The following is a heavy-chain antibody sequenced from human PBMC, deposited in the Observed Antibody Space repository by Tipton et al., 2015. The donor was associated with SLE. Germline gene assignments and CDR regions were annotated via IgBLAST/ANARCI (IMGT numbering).Heavy chain of an antibody. Sequence: TLSLTCSVSGGSISSGDHHWNWIRQRPGKDLEWIGDIYYSGSPYYNPSLKSRITISLDTSKNEFSLRLSSVTAADTAVYYCARGYYDSSAEGGFDYWGQGTLVTVSS. CDR3: ARGYYDSSAEGGFDY. J-gene: IGHJ4*02. CDR1: GGSISSGDHH. V-gene: IGHV4-30-4*08. CDR2: IYYSGSP. D-gene: IGHD3-22*01.